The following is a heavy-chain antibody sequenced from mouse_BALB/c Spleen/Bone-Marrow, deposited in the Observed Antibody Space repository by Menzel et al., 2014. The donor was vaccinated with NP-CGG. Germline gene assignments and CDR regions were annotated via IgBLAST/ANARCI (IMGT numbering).Heavy chain of an antibody. CDR1: GFTFSSYT. CDR3: TRDLYDGYSYYAMDY. D-gene: IGHD2-3*01. Sequence: EVKVVESGGGLVKPGGSLKLSCAASGFTFSSYTMSWVRQTPEKRLEWVATISSGGSYTYYPDSVKGRFTISRDNAKNTLYLQMSSLKSEDTAMYYCTRDLYDGYSYYAMDYWGQGTSVPVSS. V-gene: IGHV5-6-4*01. CDR2: ISSGGSYT. J-gene: IGHJ4*01.